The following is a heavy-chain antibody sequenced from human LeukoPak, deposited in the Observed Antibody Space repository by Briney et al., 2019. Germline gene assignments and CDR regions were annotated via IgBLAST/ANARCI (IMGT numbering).Heavy chain of an antibody. V-gene: IGHV4-30-4*08. D-gene: IGHD3-10*01. CDR3: ARAAGGVRGVVDY. CDR1: GGSIISSDNF. CDR2: IYYTGST. Sequence: SQTLSLTCPVSGGSIISSDNFWSWIRQPPGKGLEWIGYIYYTGSTYYNPSLKSRITISVDTSKKQFSLKLSSVTAADTAVYYCARAAGGVRGVVDYWGQGTLVSVSS. J-gene: IGHJ4*02.